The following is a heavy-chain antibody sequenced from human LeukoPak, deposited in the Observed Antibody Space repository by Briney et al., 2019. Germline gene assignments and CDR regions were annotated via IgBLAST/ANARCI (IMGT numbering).Heavy chain of an antibody. D-gene: IGHD3-10*01. CDR3: ARESHVTREDY. Sequence: ASVKVSCKASGYTFTSYGISWVRQAPGQGLEWMGWISANDGNTDCPQKLQGRVPMTTDTSTSTAYMELRSLRSDDTAVYYCARESHVTREDYWGQGTLVTVSS. CDR1: GYTFTSYG. V-gene: IGHV1-18*01. CDR2: ISANDGNT. J-gene: IGHJ4*02.